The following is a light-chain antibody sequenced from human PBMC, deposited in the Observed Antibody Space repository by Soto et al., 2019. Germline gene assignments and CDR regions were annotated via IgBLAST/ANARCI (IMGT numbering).Light chain of an antibody. V-gene: IGLV2-18*02. CDR2: EVT. J-gene: IGLJ1*01. Sequence: QSALTQPPSVSGSPGQSVTISCTGTSSDVGKYDRVSWYQQPPGTAPKLIIYEVTNRPSGVPARFSGSKSGNTASLTISGLQAEDEADYYCSSYTSTSRYVFGAGTKVTLL. CDR1: SSDVGKYDR. CDR3: SSYTSTSRYV.